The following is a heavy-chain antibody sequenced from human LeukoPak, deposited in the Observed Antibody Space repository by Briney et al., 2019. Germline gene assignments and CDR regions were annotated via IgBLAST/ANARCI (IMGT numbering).Heavy chain of an antibody. CDR2: IYYSGST. D-gene: IGHD3-10*01. CDR1: GGSISSYY. J-gene: IGHJ6*03. CDR3: ARVFRGTSGHGLYYYYMDV. V-gene: IGHV4-59*12. Sequence: SETLSLTCTVSGGSISSYYWSWIRQPPGKGLEWIGYIYYSGSTNYNPSLKSRVTMSVDTSKNQFSLKLSSVTAADTAVYYCARVFRGTSGHGLYYYYMDVWGKGTTVTVSS.